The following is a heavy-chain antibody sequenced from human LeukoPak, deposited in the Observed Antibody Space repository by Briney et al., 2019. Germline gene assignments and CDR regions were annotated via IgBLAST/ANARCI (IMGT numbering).Heavy chain of an antibody. V-gene: IGHV1-69*05. Sequence: ASVKVSCKASGGTFSSYAISWVRQAPGQGLEWMGGIIPIFGTANYAQKFQGRVTITTDESTSTAYMELSSLRSEDTAVYYCARDKVSDSSGRAPSDYWGQGTLVTVSS. CDR1: GGTFSSYA. J-gene: IGHJ4*02. D-gene: IGHD3-22*01. CDR2: IIPIFGTA. CDR3: ARDKVSDSSGRAPSDY.